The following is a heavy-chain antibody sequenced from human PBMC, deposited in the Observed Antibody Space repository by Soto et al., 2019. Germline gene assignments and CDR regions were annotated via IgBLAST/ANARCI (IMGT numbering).Heavy chain of an antibody. CDR3: ARVTSITIFGVVIAGPNFDY. V-gene: IGHV1-69*01. Sequence: QVQLVQSGAEVKKPGSSVKVSCTASGGTFSSYAISWERQAPGQGLEWMGGIIPIFGTANYAQKFQGRVTITADESTSTAYMELSSLRSEDTAVYYCARVTSITIFGVVIAGPNFDYWGQGTLVNVSS. CDR1: GGTFSSYA. D-gene: IGHD3-3*01. J-gene: IGHJ4*02. CDR2: IIPIFGTA.